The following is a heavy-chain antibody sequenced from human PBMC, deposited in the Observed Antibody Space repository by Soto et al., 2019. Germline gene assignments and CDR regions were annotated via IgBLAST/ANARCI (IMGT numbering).Heavy chain of an antibody. V-gene: IGHV3-33*01. Sequence: QAQLVESGGGVVQPGRSLRLSCAASGFTFSSYGVHWVRQAPGKGLEWVAGIWYDGSNKYYADSVKGRFTISRDNSKNTLYLQRNSLRAEDTAVYYCARSYYYDSSGYYRSFFPHWGQGTLVTVSS. CDR3: ARSYYYDSSGYYRSFFPH. CDR1: GFTFSSYG. J-gene: IGHJ1*01. CDR2: IWYDGSNK. D-gene: IGHD3-22*01.